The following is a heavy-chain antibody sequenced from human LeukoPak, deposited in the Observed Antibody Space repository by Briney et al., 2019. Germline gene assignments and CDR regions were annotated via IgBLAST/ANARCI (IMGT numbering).Heavy chain of an antibody. V-gene: IGHV3-53*04. CDR3: AKMGRDGYYFDH. CDR2: IFSGGAT. Sequence: GGSLRLSCAASGFTVSNNYMGWVRQAPGKGLKWVSLIFSGGATYYADSVKGQFTISRHNSNNTLYLQMTSLTAEDTAVYYCAKMGRDGYYFDHWGQGTLVTVSS. CDR1: GFTVSNNY. D-gene: IGHD5-24*01. J-gene: IGHJ4*02.